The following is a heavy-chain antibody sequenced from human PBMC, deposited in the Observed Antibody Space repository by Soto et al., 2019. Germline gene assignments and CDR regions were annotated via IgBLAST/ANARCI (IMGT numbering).Heavy chain of an antibody. CDR3: AKAPRGAAAGTTHPFDY. J-gene: IGHJ4*02. CDR1: GGSFSGYY. V-gene: IGHV4-34*01. D-gene: IGHD6-13*01. Sequence: SETLSLTCAVYGGSFSGYYWTWIRQPPGTGLEWIGEINHSGSTNYNPSLKSRVTISVDTSKNQFSLKLTSVTAADTAVYYCAKAPRGAAAGTTHPFDYWGQGTLVTISS. CDR2: INHSGST.